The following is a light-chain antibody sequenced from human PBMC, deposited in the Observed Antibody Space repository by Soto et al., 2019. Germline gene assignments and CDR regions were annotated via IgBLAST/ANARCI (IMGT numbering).Light chain of an antibody. CDR2: EAA. J-gene: IGKJ4*01. CDR1: QSVSSY. V-gene: IGKV3-11*01. Sequence: EIVLTQSPATLSLSPGERATLSCRASQSVSSYLAWYQQKPGQAPRLLIYEAANRATGIPARFSGSGSGTDFTLTIICLEPEEFAVYYCQQRSNCPSTFGGGTKVEIK. CDR3: QQRSNCPST.